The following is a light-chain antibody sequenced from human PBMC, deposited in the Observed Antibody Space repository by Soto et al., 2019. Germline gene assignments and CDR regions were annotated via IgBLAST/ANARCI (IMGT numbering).Light chain of an antibody. V-gene: IGKV1-33*01. CDR3: QQYDNLPLT. Sequence: DIQLTQSPSSLSASVGDRVTITCRVSQGISSYLNWYQQKSGKAPKLLIYDASDLETGVPSRFSGSGSGTDFTFTINSLQPEDIATYYCQQYDNLPLTFGGGTKVDIK. CDR1: QGISSY. CDR2: DAS. J-gene: IGKJ4*01.